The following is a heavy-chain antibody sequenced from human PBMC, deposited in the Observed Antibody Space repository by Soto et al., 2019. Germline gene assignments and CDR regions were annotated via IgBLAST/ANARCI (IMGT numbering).Heavy chain of an antibody. CDR1: GGSISPYY. J-gene: IGHJ6*03. Sequence: SETLSLTCTVFGGSISPYYWSWIRQSPGRGLECIGYVYYSGNTNYNPSLESRVTISVDTSRNQFSLKLTSVTAADTAVYYCARKGAAASYAHYYMDVWGTGTTVTVSS. CDR2: VYYSGNT. V-gene: IGHV4-59*01. D-gene: IGHD6-13*01. CDR3: ARKGAAASYAHYYMDV.